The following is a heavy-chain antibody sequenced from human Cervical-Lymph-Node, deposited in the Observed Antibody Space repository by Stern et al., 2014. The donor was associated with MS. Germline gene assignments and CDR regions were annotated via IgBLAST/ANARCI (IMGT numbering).Heavy chain of an antibody. CDR3: ARSSSGNWWDFDN. D-gene: IGHD3-22*01. V-gene: IGHV3-11*01. CDR2: ISGSGTTI. Sequence: VQLVESGGGLVKPGRSLRLSCAASGFTFSDYNMSWIRQATGKRLEWLSSISGSGTTIFYADSVKGRFTISRDNAKNSLYLQMNSLRAEDTAVYYCARSSSGNWWDFDNWGQGTLVTVSS. J-gene: IGHJ4*02. CDR1: GFTFSDYN.